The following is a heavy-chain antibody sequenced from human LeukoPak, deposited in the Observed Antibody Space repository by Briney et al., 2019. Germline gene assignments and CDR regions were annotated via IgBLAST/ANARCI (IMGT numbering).Heavy chain of an antibody. J-gene: IGHJ4*02. CDR2: IDHSGKT. CDR3: ARRGITYVTLDY. CDR1: GGSISSHHW. D-gene: IGHD2-21*02. V-gene: IGHV4-4*02. Sequence: SETLSLTCAVSGGSISSHHWWSWVRQPPGKGLEWIGEIDHSGKTNYNPSLKSRVTISVDTSKNQFSLKLSSVTAADAAVYYCARRGITYVTLDYWGQGTLVTVSS.